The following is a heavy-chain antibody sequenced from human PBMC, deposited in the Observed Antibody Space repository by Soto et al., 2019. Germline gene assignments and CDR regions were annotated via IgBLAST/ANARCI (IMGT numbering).Heavy chain of an antibody. CDR2: INPSGGST. D-gene: IGHD2-15*01. J-gene: IGHJ6*03. CDR3: ARGGERRCSGGSCTQQAYYYYYYMDV. CDR1: GYTFTSYY. V-gene: IGHV1-46*03. Sequence: QVQLVQSGAEVKKPGASVKVSCKASGYTFTSYYMHWVRQAPGQGLEWMGIINPSGGSTSYAQKVQGRVTMTRDTSTSTVYMELSSLRSEDTAVYYCARGGERRCSGGSCTQQAYYYYYYMDVWGKGTTVTVSS.